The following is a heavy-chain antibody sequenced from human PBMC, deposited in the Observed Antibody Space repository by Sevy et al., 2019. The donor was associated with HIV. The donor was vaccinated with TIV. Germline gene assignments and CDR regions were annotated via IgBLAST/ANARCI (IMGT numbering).Heavy chain of an antibody. Sequence: ASVKVSCKASGYTFTGYYMHWVRQAPGQGLEWMGRINPNSGGTNYAQKFQGRVTMTMDTSISTAYMELSRLRSDDTAVYSCARTGLFRELLGDWFDPWGQGTLVTVSS. CDR3: ARTGLFRELLGDWFDP. V-gene: IGHV1-2*06. J-gene: IGHJ5*02. D-gene: IGHD3-10*01. CDR1: GYTFTGYY. CDR2: INPNSGGT.